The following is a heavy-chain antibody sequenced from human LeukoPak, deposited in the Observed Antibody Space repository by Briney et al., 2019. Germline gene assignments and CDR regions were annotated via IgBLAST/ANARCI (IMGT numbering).Heavy chain of an antibody. CDR3: AREGSDGYNYFDF. J-gene: IGHJ4*02. CDR1: GDSISSYY. CDR2: IHHSGST. V-gene: IGHV4-59*01. D-gene: IGHD5-24*01. Sequence: SETLSLTCTVSGDSISSYYWSWIRQPPGKGLEWIGYIHHSGSTNYNPSLKSRVTISVDTSKNQFSLKVSSVTAADTAVYYCAREGSDGYNYFDFWGRGTLVTVSS.